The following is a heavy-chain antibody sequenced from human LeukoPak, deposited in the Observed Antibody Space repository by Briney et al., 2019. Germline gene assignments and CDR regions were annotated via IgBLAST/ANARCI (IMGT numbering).Heavy chain of an antibody. CDR3: AREEGPTNYDISRKGRYYYMDV. CDR1: GFTFSIYW. V-gene: IGHV3-74*01. Sequence: GGSLRLSCAASGFTFSIYWMHWVRQAPGKGLVWVSRINRDGNTTRYAYSVKGRFTISRDNAKNTLYLQMNSLRAEDTAVYYCAREEGPTNYDISRKGRYYYMDVWGKGTTVTVSS. J-gene: IGHJ6*03. CDR2: INRDGNTT. D-gene: IGHD3-9*01.